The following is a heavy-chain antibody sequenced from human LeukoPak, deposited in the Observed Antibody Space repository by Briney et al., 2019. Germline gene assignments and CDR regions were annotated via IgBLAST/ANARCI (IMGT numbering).Heavy chain of an antibody. J-gene: IGHJ2*01. CDR1: GYTFTSYY. V-gene: IGHV1-46*01. D-gene: IGHD5-18*01. CDR3: ARVSGGYSYGYGLNYLDYWYFDL. Sequence: GASVKVSCKASGYTFTSYYMHWVRQAPGQGLEWMGIINPSGGSTSYAQKFQGRVTMTRDTSTSTVYMELSSLRSEDTAVYYCARVSGGYSYGYGLNYLDYWYFDLWGRGTLVTVSS. CDR2: INPSGGST.